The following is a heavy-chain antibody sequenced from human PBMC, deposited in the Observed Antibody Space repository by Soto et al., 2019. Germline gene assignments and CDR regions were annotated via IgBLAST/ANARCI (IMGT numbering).Heavy chain of an antibody. CDR2: IRDSGSRT. V-gene: IGHV3-23*01. D-gene: IGHD6-19*01. Sequence: PGGSLRLACAASNFTFSNYAMNWVRQAPGMGLKSVSGIRDSGSRTFHADGVKGRFPISRDNAKNLLYLQMNSLRVYDTAVYYCARDQEVHDSRGHKIRAMDVWGQGTTVTVSS. CDR3: ARDQEVHDSRGHKIRAMDV. J-gene: IGHJ6*02. CDR1: NFTFSNYA.